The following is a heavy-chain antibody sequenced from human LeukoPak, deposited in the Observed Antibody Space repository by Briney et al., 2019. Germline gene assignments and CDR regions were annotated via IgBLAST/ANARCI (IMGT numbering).Heavy chain of an antibody. J-gene: IGHJ4*02. CDR2: IHPEGNEK. CDR1: GFTFSKFW. D-gene: IGHD1-1*01. Sequence: GGSLRLSCLVSGFTFSKFWMSWVRQAPGRGLEWVANIHPEGNEKYHVESVKGRFTISRDNAKNLLFLQMNGLRVEDTAVYYCARGDDFSGDHWGQGTLVTVPS. V-gene: IGHV3-7*04. CDR3: ARGDDFSGDH.